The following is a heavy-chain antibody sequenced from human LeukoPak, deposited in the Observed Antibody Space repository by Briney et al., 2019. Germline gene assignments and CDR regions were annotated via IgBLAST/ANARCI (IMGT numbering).Heavy chain of an antibody. Sequence: SETLSLTCTVSGGSNSSYYWSWIRQPAGKGLEWIGRIYTSGSTNYNPSLKSRVTMSVDTSKNQFSLKLSSVTAADTAEYYCARVPWLGHFDYWGQGTLVTVSS. V-gene: IGHV4-4*07. CDR3: ARVPWLGHFDY. CDR1: GGSNSSYY. D-gene: IGHD6-19*01. J-gene: IGHJ4*02. CDR2: IYTSGST.